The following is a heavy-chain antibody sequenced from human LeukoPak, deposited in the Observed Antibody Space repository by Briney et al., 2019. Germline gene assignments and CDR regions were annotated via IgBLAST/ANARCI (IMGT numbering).Heavy chain of an antibody. D-gene: IGHD2-21*02. CDR2: ISVSGGSI. CDR1: GFTFSSYA. J-gene: IGHJ4*02. V-gene: IGHV3-23*01. Sequence: GGSLRLSCAASGFTFSSYAMSWVRQAPGKGLEWVSAISVSGGSIYYADSVKGRFTISRDNSKNTLYLQMNSLRAEETAVYYCAKERSRGGDCLDYWGQGTLVTVSS. CDR3: AKERSRGGDCLDY.